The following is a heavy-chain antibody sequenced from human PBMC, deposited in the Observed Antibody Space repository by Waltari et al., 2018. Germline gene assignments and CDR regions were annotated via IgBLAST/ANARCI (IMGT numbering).Heavy chain of an antibody. Sequence: QVQLVESGGGVVHPGRSLRLSCEASGFTFSYHAMHWVRQAPGKRIEWGAGSSYDGSDEYYADSVRGRFTISRDDSKDTVNLQMNSLRPEDTAVYYCARDGPLQIQSWYSFDYWGQGTLVTVSS. CDR3: ARDGPLQIQSWYSFDY. D-gene: IGHD5-18*01. CDR1: GFTFSYHA. J-gene: IGHJ4*02. V-gene: IGHV3-30*07. CDR2: SSYDGSDE.